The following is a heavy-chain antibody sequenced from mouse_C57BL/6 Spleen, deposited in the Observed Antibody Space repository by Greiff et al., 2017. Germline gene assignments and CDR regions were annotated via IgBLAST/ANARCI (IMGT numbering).Heavy chain of an antibody. Sequence: QVQLQQSGAELVRPGTSVKVSCKASGYAFTNYLIEWVKQRPGQGLEWIGVINPGSGGTNYNEKFKGKATLTADKSSSTAYIQLSSLTSEDSAVYFCARKDYYGSSFYFDYWGQGTTLTVSS. V-gene: IGHV1-54*01. CDR2: INPGSGGT. D-gene: IGHD1-1*01. J-gene: IGHJ2*01. CDR1: GYAFTNYL. CDR3: ARKDYYGSSFYFDY.